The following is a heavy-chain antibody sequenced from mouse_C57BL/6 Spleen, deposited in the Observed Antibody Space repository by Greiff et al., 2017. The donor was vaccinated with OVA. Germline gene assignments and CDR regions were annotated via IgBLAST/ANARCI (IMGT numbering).Heavy chain of an antibody. J-gene: IGHJ4*01. CDR1: GYTFTSYW. Sequence: QVQLQQPGAELVKPGASVKLSCKASGYTFTSYWMHWVKQRPGQGLAWIGMIHPNSGSTNYNEKFKSKATLTVDKSSSTAYMQLSSLTSEDSAVYYCARPYYSNCAYAMDYWGQGTSVTVSA. V-gene: IGHV1-64*01. CDR2: IHPNSGST. CDR3: ARPYYSNCAYAMDY. D-gene: IGHD2-5*01.